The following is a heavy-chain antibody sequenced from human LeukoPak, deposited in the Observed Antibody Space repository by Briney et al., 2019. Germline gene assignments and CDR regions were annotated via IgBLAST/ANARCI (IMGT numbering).Heavy chain of an antibody. D-gene: IGHD6-19*01. CDR1: GFTLSSYS. CDR2: ISHDGSNQ. Sequence: PGGSLRLSCAASGFTLSSYSMNWVRQAPGKGLEWVAVISHDGSNQFKADSVKGRFTISRDNSKNTLYLQMNILRAEDSAIYYCARDRDHGDSRGWDFFDYWGLGTLVTVSS. CDR3: ARDRDHGDSRGWDFFDY. J-gene: IGHJ4*02. V-gene: IGHV3-30*03.